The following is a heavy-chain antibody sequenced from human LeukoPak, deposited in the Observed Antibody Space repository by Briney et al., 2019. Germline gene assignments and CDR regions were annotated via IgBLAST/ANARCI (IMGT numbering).Heavy chain of an antibody. D-gene: IGHD6-13*01. Sequence: GGSLRLSCAASGFTFSSYGMHWVRQAPGKGLEWVAVISYDGSNKYYADSVKGRFTISRDNSKNTLYLQMNSLRAEDTAVYYCASSVVAAADYWGQGTLVTVSS. CDR1: GFTFSSYG. CDR3: ASSVVAAADY. V-gene: IGHV3-30*03. CDR2: ISYDGSNK. J-gene: IGHJ4*02.